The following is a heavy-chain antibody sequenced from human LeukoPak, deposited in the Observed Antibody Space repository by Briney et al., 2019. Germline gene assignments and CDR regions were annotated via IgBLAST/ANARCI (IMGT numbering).Heavy chain of an antibody. CDR3: GTGYSSSWFLDY. CDR1: GGTFSSYA. V-gene: IGHV1-69*13. J-gene: IGHJ4*02. D-gene: IGHD6-13*01. Sequence: ASVKVSCKASGGTFSSYAISWVRQAPGQGLEWMGGIIPIFGTANYAQKFQGRVTITADESTSTAYMELSSLRSEDTAVYYCGTGYSSSWFLDYWGQGTLVTVSS. CDR2: IIPIFGTA.